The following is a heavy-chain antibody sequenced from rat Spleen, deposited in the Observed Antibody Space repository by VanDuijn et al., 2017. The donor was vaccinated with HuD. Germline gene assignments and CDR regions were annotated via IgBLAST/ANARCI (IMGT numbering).Heavy chain of an antibody. CDR1: GFTFSDYY. V-gene: IGHV5-20*01. J-gene: IGHJ3*01. CDR2: ISYDGGRT. D-gene: IGHD5-1*01. Sequence: EVQLVESGGGLVQPGRSLKLSCAASGFTFSDYYMTWVRQAPKKGLEWVASISYDGGRTYYRNSVKGRFTISRDNARSVLDLEMDSLRSEDTATYYCASRTGNWFAYWGQGTLVTVSS. CDR3: ASRTGNWFAY.